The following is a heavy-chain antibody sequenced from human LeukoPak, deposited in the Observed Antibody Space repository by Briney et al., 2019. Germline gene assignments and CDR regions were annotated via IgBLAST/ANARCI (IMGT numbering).Heavy chain of an antibody. D-gene: IGHD3-3*01. CDR2: INPNSGGT. J-gene: IGHJ6*04. CDR1: GYTFTGYY. Sequence: ASVNVSCKASGYTFTGYYMHWVRQAPGQGLEWMGWINPNSGGTNYAQKFQGRVTMTRDTSISIAYMELSRLRSDDRAVYYCARDIYDSLDVWGKGTTVTVSS. V-gene: IGHV1-2*02. CDR3: ARDIYDSLDV.